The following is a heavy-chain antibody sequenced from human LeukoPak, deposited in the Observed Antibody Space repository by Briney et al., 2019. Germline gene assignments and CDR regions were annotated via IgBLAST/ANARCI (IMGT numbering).Heavy chain of an antibody. CDR2: ISGSGGST. Sequence: GGSLRLSCAASGFTFSSYAMSWVRQAPGKGLEWVSAISGSGGSTYYADSVKGRFTISRDNSKNTLYLQMNSLIAEDTAVYYCAKDSIYDYGDYEFDYWGQGTLVTVSS. V-gene: IGHV3-23*01. CDR1: GFTFSSYA. CDR3: AKDSIYDYGDYEFDY. J-gene: IGHJ4*02. D-gene: IGHD4-17*01.